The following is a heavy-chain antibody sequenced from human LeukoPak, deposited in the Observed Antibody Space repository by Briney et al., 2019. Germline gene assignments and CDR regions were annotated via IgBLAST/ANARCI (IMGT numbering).Heavy chain of an antibody. CDR3: ARESSAPDY. Sequence: GGSLRLSCATSGFTFSNYAMSWVRQAPGKGLEWVAVISYDGSNKYYADSVKGRFTISRVNSKNTLYLQMNSLRAEDTAVYYCARESSAPDYWGQGTLVTVSS. CDR2: ISYDGSNK. J-gene: IGHJ4*02. D-gene: IGHD6-19*01. V-gene: IGHV3-30*04. CDR1: GFTFSNYA.